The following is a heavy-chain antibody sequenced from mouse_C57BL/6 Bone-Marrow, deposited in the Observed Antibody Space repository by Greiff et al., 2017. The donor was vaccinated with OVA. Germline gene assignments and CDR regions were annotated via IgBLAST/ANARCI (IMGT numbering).Heavy chain of an antibody. CDR2: ISNGGGST. V-gene: IGHV5-12*01. D-gene: IGHD2-12*01. CDR3: ARLTHYKEFAY. Sequence: EVKLMESGGGLVQPGGSLKLSCAASGFTFSDYYMYWVRQTPEKRLEWVAYISNGGGSTYYPDTVKGRFTISRDNAKNTLYLQMSRLKSEDTAMYYCARLTHYKEFAYWGQGTLVTVSA. CDR1: GFTFSDYY. J-gene: IGHJ3*01.